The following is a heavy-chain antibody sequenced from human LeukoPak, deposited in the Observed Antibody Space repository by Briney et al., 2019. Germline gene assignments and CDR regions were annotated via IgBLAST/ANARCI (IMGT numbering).Heavy chain of an antibody. CDR1: GYTFNGYY. CDR3: ARVNMAVVVNDY. V-gene: IGHV1-2*02. Sequence: ASVKVSCKASGYTFNGYYMHWVRQAPGQGLEWMGWINPNSGGTNYAQKLQGRVTMTTDTSTSTAYMELRSLRSDDTAVYYCARVNMAVVVNDYWGQGTLVTVSS. J-gene: IGHJ4*02. CDR2: INPNSGGT. D-gene: IGHD3-22*01.